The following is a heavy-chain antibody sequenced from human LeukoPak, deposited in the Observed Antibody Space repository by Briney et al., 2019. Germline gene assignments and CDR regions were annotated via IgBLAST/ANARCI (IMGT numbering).Heavy chain of an antibody. CDR2: ISAYNGHT. V-gene: IGHV1-18*01. J-gene: IGHJ4*02. D-gene: IGHD3-3*01. CDR1: GYTFTDYG. CDR3: ARETDFWSGYYTPYYFDY. Sequence: GASVKVSCKASGYTFTDYGINWVRQAPGQGLEWMGWISAYNGHTNYAQSLQGRVTLTTDTSTSTAYMGLRSLRSDDTAVYYCARETDFWSGYYTPYYFDYWGQGTLVTVSS.